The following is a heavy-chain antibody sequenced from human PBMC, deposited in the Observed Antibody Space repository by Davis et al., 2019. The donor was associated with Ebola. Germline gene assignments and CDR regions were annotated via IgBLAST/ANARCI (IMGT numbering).Heavy chain of an antibody. Sequence: SETLSLTCAVYGGSFSGYYWSWIRQPPGKGLEWIGYIYYSGSTNYNPSLKSRVTISVDTSKNQFSLKLSSVTAADTAVYYCAGHSGYELSIDYWGQGTLVTVSS. J-gene: IGHJ4*02. CDR3: AGHSGYELSIDY. CDR2: IYYSGST. D-gene: IGHD5-12*01. CDR1: GGSFSGYY. V-gene: IGHV4-59*01.